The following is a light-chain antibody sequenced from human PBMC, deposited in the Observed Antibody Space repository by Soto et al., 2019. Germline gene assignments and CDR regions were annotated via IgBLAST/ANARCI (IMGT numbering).Light chain of an antibody. CDR3: QQYHNWPPYT. CDR2: GAS. J-gene: IGKJ2*01. Sequence: EIVMTQSPATLSVSPGERATLSCRASQSVSTNLAWYQQKPGQAPRLLMYGASTRATGIPARFSGSGSGTEFTLTISSLQYEDFAVYHCQQYHNWPPYTFGQGPKLEIK. CDR1: QSVSTN. V-gene: IGKV3-15*01.